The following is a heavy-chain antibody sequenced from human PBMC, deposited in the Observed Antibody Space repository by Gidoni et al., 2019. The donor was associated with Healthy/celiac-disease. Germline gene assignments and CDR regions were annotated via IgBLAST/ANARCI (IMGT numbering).Heavy chain of an antibody. CDR3: ARFLSISGSPDY. Sequence: EVQLEQSGAEVKKSGESLKISGQVSGYRFTSHWIGWVRQMPGKGLEWMGIIYPGDSDSRYSPSFQGQVTISADKSISTAYLQWSSLKASDTAMYYCARFLSISGSPDYWGQGTLVTVSS. CDR2: IYPGDSDS. J-gene: IGHJ4*02. D-gene: IGHD3-22*01. V-gene: IGHV5-51*03. CDR1: GYRFTSHW.